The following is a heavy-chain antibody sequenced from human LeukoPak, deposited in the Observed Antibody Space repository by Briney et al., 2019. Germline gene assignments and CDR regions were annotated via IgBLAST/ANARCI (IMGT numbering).Heavy chain of an antibody. CDR3: AKSGATAHYFDY. CDR1: GFTFSSYG. Sequence: GRSLRLSCAASGFTFSSYGMHWVRQAPGKGLEWVAVISYDGSNKYYAGSVKGRFTISRDNSKNTLYLQMNSLRAEDTAVYYCAKSGATAHYFDYWGQGTLVTVSS. D-gene: IGHD1-26*01. J-gene: IGHJ4*02. V-gene: IGHV3-30*18. CDR2: ISYDGSNK.